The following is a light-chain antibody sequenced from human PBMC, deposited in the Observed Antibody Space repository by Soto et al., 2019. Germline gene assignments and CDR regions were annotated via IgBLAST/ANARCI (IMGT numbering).Light chain of an antibody. J-gene: IGLJ3*02. Sequence: QSALTQPASVSGSPGQSITISCTGSSGDVGHYNYVSWYQQHPGKAPKLMIYEVSNRPSGVSNRFSGSKSGNTASLIISGLQAEDESDYYCTPYTTSRIWVFGGGTKLTVL. CDR2: EVS. CDR1: SGDVGHYNY. V-gene: IGLV2-14*01. CDR3: TPYTTSRIWV.